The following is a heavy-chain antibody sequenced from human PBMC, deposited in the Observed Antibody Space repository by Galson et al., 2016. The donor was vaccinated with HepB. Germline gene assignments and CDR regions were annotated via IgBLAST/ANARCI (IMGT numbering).Heavy chain of an antibody. Sequence: SETLSLTCSVSGGSVYNYYWSWVRQPPGKRLEWIGYVYYKGNTYYNAAFESRATLSVDTPRNQFFLRLMSVTAADTAVYYFVRVQGKVFDYWGQGVLVTVSS. CDR1: GGSVYNYY. J-gene: IGHJ4*02. CDR3: VRVQGKVFDY. V-gene: IGHV4-59*02. CDR2: VYYKGNT. D-gene: IGHD3-10*01.